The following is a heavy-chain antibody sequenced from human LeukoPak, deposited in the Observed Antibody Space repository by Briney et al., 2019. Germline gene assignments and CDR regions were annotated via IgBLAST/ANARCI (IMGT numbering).Heavy chain of an antibody. CDR3: AKDLWLNQLLPIPNWFDP. CDR1: GFTFSSYA. J-gene: IGHJ5*02. D-gene: IGHD2-2*01. CDR2: ISGSGGST. Sequence: GGSLRLSCAASGFTFSSYAMSWVRQAAGKGLEWVSAISGSGGSTYYADSVKGRFTISRDNSKNTLYLQMNSLRAEDTAVYYCAKDLWLNQLLPIPNWFDPWGQGTLVTVSS. V-gene: IGHV3-23*01.